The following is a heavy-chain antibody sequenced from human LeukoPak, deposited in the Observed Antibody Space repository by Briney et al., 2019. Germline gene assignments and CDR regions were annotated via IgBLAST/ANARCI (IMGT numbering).Heavy chain of an antibody. Sequence: ASETLSLTCTVSGYSISSGYYWGWIRQPPGKGLEWIGSIYHSGSTYYNPSLKSRVTISVDTSKNQFSLKLSSVTAADTAVYYCAIYDSSGYRHFDYWGQGTLVTVSS. CDR1: GYSISSGYY. D-gene: IGHD3-22*01. CDR3: AIYDSSGYRHFDY. V-gene: IGHV4-38-2*02. CDR2: IYHSGST. J-gene: IGHJ4*02.